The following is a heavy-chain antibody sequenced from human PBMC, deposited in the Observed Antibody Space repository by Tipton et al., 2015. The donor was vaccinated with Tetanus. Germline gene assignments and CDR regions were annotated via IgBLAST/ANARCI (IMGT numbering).Heavy chain of an antibody. CDR1: DYSISTGYY. CDR3: ARGILGGNSGSTFDY. CDR2: IFHRGST. V-gene: IGHV4-38-2*01. D-gene: IGHD4-23*01. J-gene: IGHJ4*02. Sequence: LRLSCSVTDYSISTGYYWGWIRQPPGKGLEWIGSIFHRGSTYYNASLKSRVTISVDTSKNQFPLKLSSVTAADTAVYYCARGILGGNSGSTFDYWGQGTLVTVSS.